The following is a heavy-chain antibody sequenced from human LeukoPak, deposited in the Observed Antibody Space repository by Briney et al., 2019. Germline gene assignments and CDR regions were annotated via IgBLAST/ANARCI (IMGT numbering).Heavy chain of an antibody. D-gene: IGHD3-10*01. Sequence: SQPLSLTCTVSGGSISSGSYYGSWIRQPAGKGLEWIGRIYTSGSTNYNPSLKSRVTISVDTSKNQFSLKLSSVTAADTAVYYCARWDGSGSSRWFDPWGQGTLVTVSS. CDR2: IYTSGST. CDR3: ARWDGSGSSRWFDP. CDR1: GGSISSGSYY. V-gene: IGHV4-61*02. J-gene: IGHJ5*02.